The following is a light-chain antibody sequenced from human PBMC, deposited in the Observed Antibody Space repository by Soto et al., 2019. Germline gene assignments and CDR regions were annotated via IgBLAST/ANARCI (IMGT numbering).Light chain of an antibody. J-gene: IGLJ1*01. Sequence: QLVLTQPPSVSGAPGQWVTISCTGSSSNFGAGFAVHWFQQLPGTAPKLLIFGSTNRPSGVPDRFSGSKSGTSASLTITGLQAEDEADYYCQSYDSSLSGYVFGTGTKVTVL. V-gene: IGLV1-40*01. CDR1: SSNFGAGFA. CDR3: QSYDSSLSGYV. CDR2: GST.